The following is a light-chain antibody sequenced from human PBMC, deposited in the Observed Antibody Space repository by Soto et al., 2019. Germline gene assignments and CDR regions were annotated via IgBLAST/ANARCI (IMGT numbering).Light chain of an antibody. J-gene: IGKJ1*01. CDR3: QEYNNWPLWT. Sequence: EIVMTQSPATLSVSPGERATLSCRASQSVSSNLAWYQQKPGQAPRLLIYGTSTRATGIPARFSGSGSGTEFTLTISSLQSEDSALYYCQEYNNWPLWTFGQGTKVDIK. CDR1: QSVSSN. CDR2: GTS. V-gene: IGKV3-15*01.